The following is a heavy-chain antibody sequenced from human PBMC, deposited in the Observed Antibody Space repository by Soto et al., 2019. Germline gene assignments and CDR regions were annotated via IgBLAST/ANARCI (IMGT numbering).Heavy chain of an antibody. CDR1: GGTFSSYA. CDR2: INPNSGGT. D-gene: IGHD2-2*01. CDR3: ASSMGTSFYYYGMDV. J-gene: IGHJ6*02. Sequence: ASVKVSCKASGGTFSSYAISWVRQAPGQGLEWMGWINPNSGGTNYAQKFQGWVTMTRDTSISTAYMELSRLRSDDTAMYYCASSMGTSFYYYGMDVWGQGTTVTVSS. V-gene: IGHV1-2*04.